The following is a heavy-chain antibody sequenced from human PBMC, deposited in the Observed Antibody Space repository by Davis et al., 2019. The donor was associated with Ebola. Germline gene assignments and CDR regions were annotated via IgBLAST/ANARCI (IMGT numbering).Heavy chain of an antibody. Sequence: SCKASGYIFTGYYIHWVRQAPGKGLEWVSTYGTSADTYYADSVKGRFTISRDNSKNTLYLQMNGLRVEDTAIYYCAKDTSNIWFDIWGQGTNVTVSS. V-gene: IGHV3-23*01. CDR3: AKDTSNIWFDI. CDR1: GYIFTGYY. CDR2: GTSADT. J-gene: IGHJ3*02. D-gene: IGHD1-26*01.